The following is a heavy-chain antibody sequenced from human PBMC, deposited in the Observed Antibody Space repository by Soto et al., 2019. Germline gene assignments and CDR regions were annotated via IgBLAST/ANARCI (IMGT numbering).Heavy chain of an antibody. CDR3: AKVKSSEYCSSTSCYRGFDP. D-gene: IGHD2-2*01. J-gene: IGHJ5*02. Sequence: SLRLSCAASGFTFSSYAMSWVRQAPGKGLEWVSAISGSGGSTYYADSVKGRFTISRDNSKNTLYLQMNSLRAEDTAVYYCAKVKSSEYCSSTSCYRGFDPWGQGTLVTVSS. V-gene: IGHV3-23*01. CDR2: ISGSGGST. CDR1: GFTFSSYA.